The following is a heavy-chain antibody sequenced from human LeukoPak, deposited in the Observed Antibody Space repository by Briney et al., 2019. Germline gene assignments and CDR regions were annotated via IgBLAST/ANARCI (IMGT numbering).Heavy chain of an antibody. V-gene: IGHV1-8*01. Sequence: GASVKVSCKXSGYTFTSYDINWVRQATGQGLEWMGWMNPNSGNTGYAQKFQGRVTMTRNTSISTAYMELSSLRSEDTAVYYCARGSAAAYYLFDYWGQGTLVTVSS. D-gene: IGHD6-13*01. CDR2: MNPNSGNT. J-gene: IGHJ4*02. CDR3: ARGSAAAYYLFDY. CDR1: GYTFTSYD.